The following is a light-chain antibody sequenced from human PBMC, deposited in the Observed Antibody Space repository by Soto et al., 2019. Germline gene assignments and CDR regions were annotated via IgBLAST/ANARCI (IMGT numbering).Light chain of an antibody. V-gene: IGLV2-14*01. CDR1: SSDIGRYNY. Sequence: QSVLTQPASVSGSPGQSITISFTGTSSDIGRYNYVSWYQQHPGKAPKLMLYEVTNRPSGVSNRFFGSKSGNTASLTISGLQAEDEADYYCSSYAGSNIPVSGTGTKLTVL. J-gene: IGLJ1*01. CDR2: EVT. CDR3: SSYAGSNIPV.